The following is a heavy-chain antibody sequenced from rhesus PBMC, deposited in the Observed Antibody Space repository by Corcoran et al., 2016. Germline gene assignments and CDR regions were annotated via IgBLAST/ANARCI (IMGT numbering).Heavy chain of an antibody. CDR1: GGSISSIY. CDR3: ARGGFGGLIGYYYFDY. J-gene: IGHJ4*01. CDR2: ISGRGGST. Sequence: QLQLQESGPGLVKPSETLSLTCAVSGGSISSIYWSWIRQSPGKGLEWIGRISGRGGSTDYNPSLKSRVTISTDTSKNQFSLKLSSVTAADTAVYYCARGGFGGLIGYYYFDYWGQGVLVTVSS. D-gene: IGHD2-27*01. V-gene: IGHV4-173*01.